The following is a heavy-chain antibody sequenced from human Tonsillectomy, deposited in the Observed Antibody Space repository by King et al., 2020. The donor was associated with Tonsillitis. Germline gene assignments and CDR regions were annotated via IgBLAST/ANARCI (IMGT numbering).Heavy chain of an antibody. Sequence: VQLVESGGGLVQPGGSLRLSCGASGFTFSSYMMSWVRQAPGRGLEWLSGIGGSGSSTYYADSAKGRFTISRDNSKNTLYLQMNSLTVEETAVYYCAKDQEEGFGEFSGMDVWGQGTTVTVSS. CDR3: AKDQEEGFGEFSGMDV. CDR2: IGGSGSST. V-gene: IGHV3-23*04. J-gene: IGHJ6*02. CDR1: GFTFSSYM. D-gene: IGHD3-10*01.